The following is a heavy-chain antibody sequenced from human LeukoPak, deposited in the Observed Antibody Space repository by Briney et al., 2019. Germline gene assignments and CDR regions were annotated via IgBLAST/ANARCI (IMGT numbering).Heavy chain of an antibody. CDR3: ARTNTYYYGSGSYFLDY. D-gene: IGHD3-10*01. V-gene: IGHV3-48*03. Sequence: GGSLRLSCAASGFTFSSYEMNWVRQAPGKGLEWVSYISSSGSTIYYADSVKGRFTISRDNAKNSLYLQMNSLRAEDTAVYYCARTNTYYYGSGSYFLDYWGQGTLVTVSS. J-gene: IGHJ4*02. CDR1: GFTFSSYE. CDR2: ISSSGSTI.